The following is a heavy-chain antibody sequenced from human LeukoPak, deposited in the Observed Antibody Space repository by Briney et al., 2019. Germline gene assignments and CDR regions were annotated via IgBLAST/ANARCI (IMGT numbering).Heavy chain of an antibody. D-gene: IGHD3-22*01. CDR1: GFTFSGSA. J-gene: IGHJ4*02. Sequence: GSLRLSCAASGFTFSGSALHWVRQASGKGLEWVGRIRSTANGYATAYAASVKGRFTISRDDSKNTLYLQMNSLKTEDTAVYYCTTGVYYDSSGYSDYWGQGTLVTVSS. V-gene: IGHV3-73*01. CDR3: TTGVYYDSSGYSDY. CDR2: IRSTANGYAT.